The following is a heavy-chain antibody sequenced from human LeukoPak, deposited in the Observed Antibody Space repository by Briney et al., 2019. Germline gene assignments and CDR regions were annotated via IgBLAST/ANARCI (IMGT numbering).Heavy chain of an antibody. J-gene: IGHJ4*02. CDR2: ISDTGRRT. Sequence: GGSLRLSCAACAFTFIDYAMSWVRQAAGKGLEWVSGISDTGRRTFYADSVKGRFTISRDDSKKTLYLQMNTLRAENTAIYFCARHASFIPYWGQGTLVTVSS. D-gene: IGHD2-2*01. CDR1: AFTFIDYA. CDR3: ARHASFIPY. V-gene: IGHV3-23*01.